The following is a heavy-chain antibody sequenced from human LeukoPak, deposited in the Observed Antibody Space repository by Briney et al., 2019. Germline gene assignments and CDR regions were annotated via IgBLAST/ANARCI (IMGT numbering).Heavy chain of an antibody. D-gene: IGHD6-6*01. CDR2: ISYDGSNK. CDR3: ARAVSSSFDY. V-gene: IGHV3-30-3*01. Sequence: PGGSLRLSCAASGFTFSSYAMHWVRQAPGKGLEWVAAISYDGSNKYYADSVKGRFTISRDNSKNTLYLQMNSLRAEDTAVYYCARAVSSSFDYWGQGTLVTVSS. CDR1: GFTFSSYA. J-gene: IGHJ4*02.